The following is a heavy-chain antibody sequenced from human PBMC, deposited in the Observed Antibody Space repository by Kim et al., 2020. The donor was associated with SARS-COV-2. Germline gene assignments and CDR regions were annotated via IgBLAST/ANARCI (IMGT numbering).Heavy chain of an antibody. CDR2: ISSSSTYT. V-gene: IGHV3-11*05. CDR1: GFTFSDYY. CDR3: ARGYGGNVDY. Sequence: GGSLRLSCAASGFTFSDYYMTWIRQAPGKGLEWLSYISSSSTYTNYADSVNGRLTISRDNAKNSLYLQMNSLRAEDTAVYYCARGYGGNVDYWGQGTLVTVSS. J-gene: IGHJ4*02. D-gene: IGHD2-15*01.